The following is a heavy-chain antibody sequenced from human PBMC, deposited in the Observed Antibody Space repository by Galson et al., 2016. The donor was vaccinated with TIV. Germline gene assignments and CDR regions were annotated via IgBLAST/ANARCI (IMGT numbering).Heavy chain of an antibody. CDR1: GGIFNTYT. Sequence: SVKVSCKASGGIFNTYTISWVRQAPGQGLEWMGKITPIFGTPNYAQMFQGRVSITADESTSTAYMELSSLRSEDTAVYYCTRGDGSGNYDYDAFDIWGQGTLVTVSS. V-gene: IGHV1-69*13. D-gene: IGHD3-10*01. J-gene: IGHJ3*02. CDR2: ITPIFGTP. CDR3: TRGDGSGNYDYDAFDI.